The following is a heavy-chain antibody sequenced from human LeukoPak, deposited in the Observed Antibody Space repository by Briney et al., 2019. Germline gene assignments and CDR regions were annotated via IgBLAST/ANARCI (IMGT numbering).Heavy chain of an antibody. D-gene: IGHD1-26*01. J-gene: IGHJ4*02. Sequence: GRSLRLSCAASGFTVSSNYMSWVRQAPGKGLEWVSVIYSGGSTYYADSVKGRFTISRHNSKNTLYLQMNSLRAEDTAVYYCARARSGSNLGAYYFDYWGQGTLVTVSS. CDR1: GFTVSSNY. CDR3: ARARSGSNLGAYYFDY. CDR2: IYSGGST. V-gene: IGHV3-53*04.